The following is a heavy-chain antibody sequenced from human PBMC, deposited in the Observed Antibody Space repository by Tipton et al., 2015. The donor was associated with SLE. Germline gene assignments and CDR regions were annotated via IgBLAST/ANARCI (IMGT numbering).Heavy chain of an antibody. V-gene: IGHV3-30-3*01. CDR3: AREIPAATYDDSGMRV. J-gene: IGHJ6*02. D-gene: IGHD2-2*01. CDR2: ISYDGTKT. Sequence: SLRLSCAASGFTFSNFAMHWVRQAPGKGLEWVAVISYDGTKTYYADSVKGRFTISRDNSKNSLYVQMNSLRAEDSAGYYCAREIPAATYDDSGMRVWGQGTTVTVPS. CDR1: GFTFSNFA.